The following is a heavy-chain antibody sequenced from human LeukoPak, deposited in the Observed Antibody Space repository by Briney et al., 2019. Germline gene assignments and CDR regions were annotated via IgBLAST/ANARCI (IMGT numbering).Heavy chain of an antibody. D-gene: IGHD3-3*01. V-gene: IGHV1-2*02. J-gene: IGHJ5*02. CDR2: INPNSGGT. Sequence: ASVKVSCKASGYTFTGYYMHWVRQAPGQGLEWMGWINPNSGGTNYAQKFQGRVTMTRDTSISTAYMELSRLRSDDTAVYYCARDPSTITIFGVVIHNWFDPWGQGTLVTVSS. CDR3: ARDPSTITIFGVVIHNWFDP. CDR1: GYTFTGYY.